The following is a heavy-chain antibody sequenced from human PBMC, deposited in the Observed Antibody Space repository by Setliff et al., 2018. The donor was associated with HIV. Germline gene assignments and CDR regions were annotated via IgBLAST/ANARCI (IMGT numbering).Heavy chain of an antibody. CDR2: MYHSGTT. CDR3: AGESALSGQSD. CDR1: GASISDTIW. J-gene: IGHJ4*02. Sequence: SETLSLTCTVSGASISDTIWWSWVRQSPKKGLEWIGEMYHSGTTRYNPSLESRVTLSLDKSRNQVTLKMTSVTAADTALYYCAGESALSGQSDWGQGTLVTVSS. D-gene: IGHD6-19*01. V-gene: IGHV4-4*02.